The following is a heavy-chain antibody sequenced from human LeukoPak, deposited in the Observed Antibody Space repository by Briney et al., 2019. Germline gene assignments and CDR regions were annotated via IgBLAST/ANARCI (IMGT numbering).Heavy chain of an antibody. CDR2: ISPNSGDT. J-gene: IGHJ6*02. Sequence: GASVKVSCKASGYTFTGYHMHWVRQAPGQGLEWMGWISPNSGDTDFAQKFQGRVTMTRDTSISTAYMELSRLRSDDTAVYYCARPQSYCSSTSCYGDYYYGMDVWGQGTTVTVSS. CDR3: ARPQSYCSSTSCYGDYYYGMDV. CDR1: GYTFTGYH. D-gene: IGHD2-2*01. V-gene: IGHV1-2*02.